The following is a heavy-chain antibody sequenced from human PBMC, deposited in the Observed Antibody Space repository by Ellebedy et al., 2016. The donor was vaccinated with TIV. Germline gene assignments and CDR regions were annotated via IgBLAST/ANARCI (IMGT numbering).Heavy chain of an antibody. Sequence: GESLKISCAVSGFTVSSHYMTWVRQAPGKGLEWVSIIYAGGNTKYAESVKGRFTIFRDSSDNTLYVQMNSLRVDDTAVYYCARIPYYHSSGWVTYFDYWGQGALVTVSS. CDR3: ARIPYYHSSGWVTYFDY. CDR1: GFTVSSHY. V-gene: IGHV3-53*01. CDR2: IYAGGNT. D-gene: IGHD3-22*01. J-gene: IGHJ4*02.